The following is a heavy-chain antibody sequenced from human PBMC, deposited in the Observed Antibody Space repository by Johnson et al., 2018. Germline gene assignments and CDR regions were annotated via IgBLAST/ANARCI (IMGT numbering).Heavy chain of an antibody. CDR3: ARDYALGSSWYLFDY. J-gene: IGHJ4*02. Sequence: QVQLVESGGGVVQPGRSLRLSCVASGFTFSSYGIHWVRQAPGKGLEWVAVIWYDESKKYYADSVKGRFTISRDNSKNTLYMQINSLRAEDTAVYYCARDYALGSSWYLFDYWGQGALVTVSS. V-gene: IGHV3-33*01. CDR1: GFTFSSYG. CDR2: IWYDESKK. D-gene: IGHD6-13*01.